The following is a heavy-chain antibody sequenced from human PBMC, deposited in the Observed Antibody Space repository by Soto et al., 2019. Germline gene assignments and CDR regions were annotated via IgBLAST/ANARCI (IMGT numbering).Heavy chain of an antibody. Sequence: VKVSCKASGGTFSSYAISWVRQAPGQGLEWMGGIIPIFGTANYAQKFQGRVTITADKSTSTAYMELSSLRSEDTAVYYCAREGYGYTHYYYYYGMDVWGQGTTVTVSS. CDR3: AREGYGYTHYYYYYGMDV. V-gene: IGHV1-69*06. CDR2: IIPIFGTA. D-gene: IGHD5-18*01. CDR1: GGTFSSYA. J-gene: IGHJ6*02.